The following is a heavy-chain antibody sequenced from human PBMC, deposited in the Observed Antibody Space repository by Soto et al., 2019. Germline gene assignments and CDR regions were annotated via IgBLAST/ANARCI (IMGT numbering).Heavy chain of an antibody. V-gene: IGHV1-18*01. J-gene: IGHJ5*02. CDR3: ARSQDIVVVPAAILLSYWIDP. Sequence: GASVKVSCKASGYTFTSYGISWVRQAPGQGLEWMGWISAYNGNTNYAQKLQGRVTMTTDTSTSTAYMELRSLRSDDTAVYYCARSQDIVVVPAAILLSYWIDPWGQGTLVTVSS. CDR2: ISAYNGNT. CDR1: GYTFTSYG. D-gene: IGHD2-2*01.